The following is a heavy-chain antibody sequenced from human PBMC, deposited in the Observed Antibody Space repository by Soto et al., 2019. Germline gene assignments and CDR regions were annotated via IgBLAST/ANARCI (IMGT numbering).Heavy chain of an antibody. Sequence: GGSLRLSCAASGFTFSSYAMSWVRQAPGKGLEWVSAISGSGGSTYYADSVKGRFTISRDNSKNTLYLQMNSLRAEDTAVYYCAKDYGYDYVWGKSWFDPWGQGTLVTVSS. J-gene: IGHJ5*02. CDR3: AKDYGYDYVWGKSWFDP. V-gene: IGHV3-23*01. CDR2: ISGSGGST. D-gene: IGHD3-16*01. CDR1: GFTFSSYA.